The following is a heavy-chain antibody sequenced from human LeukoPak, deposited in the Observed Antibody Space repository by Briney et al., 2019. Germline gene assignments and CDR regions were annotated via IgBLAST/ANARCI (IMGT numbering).Heavy chain of an antibody. J-gene: IGHJ4*02. CDR2: ICDNGHT. CDR3: ATGRDPYKTGH. D-gene: IGHD3-10*01. V-gene: IGHV4-59*01. CDR1: GGSFSPAH. Sequence: PSETLSLTCTFSGGSFSPAHWSWIRQPPGKGLEWIGVICDNGHTDYNPYLQSRVTISVDTSKRQFSLKLSSLAAADTAVYYCATGRDPYKTGHWGQGTLVTVSS.